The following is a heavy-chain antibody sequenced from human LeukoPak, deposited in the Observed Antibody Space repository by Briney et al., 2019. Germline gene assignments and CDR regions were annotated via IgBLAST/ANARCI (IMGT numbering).Heavy chain of an antibody. D-gene: IGHD3-22*01. CDR1: GYSFTGYY. V-gene: IGHV1-2*02. CDR3: ARDGSSGYDAFDI. CDR2: INPNSGGT. J-gene: IGHJ3*02. Sequence: ASVKVSCKASGYSFTGYYIHWVRQAPGQGLEWMGWINPNSGGTNYAQKFQGRVTMTRDTSISTAYMELSRLRSDDTAVYYCARDGSSGYDAFDIWGQGTMVTVSS.